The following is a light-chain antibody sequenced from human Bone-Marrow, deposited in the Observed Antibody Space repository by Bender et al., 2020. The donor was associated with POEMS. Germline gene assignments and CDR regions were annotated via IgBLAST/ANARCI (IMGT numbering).Light chain of an antibody. CDR3: CSYAGSRIFV. J-gene: IGLJ1*01. CDR1: SSDVGHYTY. Sequence: QSALTQPASVSGSPGQSITISCTGTSSDVGHYTYVSWFQQHPDKAPKLMIYDVSNRPSGVSNRFSGSKSGNTASLTISGLQAEDEADYYCCSYAGSRIFVFGTGTKVTVL. V-gene: IGLV2-14*03. CDR2: DVS.